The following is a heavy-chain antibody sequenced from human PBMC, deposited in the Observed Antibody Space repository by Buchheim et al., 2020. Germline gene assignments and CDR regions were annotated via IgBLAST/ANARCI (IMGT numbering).Heavy chain of an antibody. J-gene: IGHJ6*02. Sequence: EVQLVESGGGLVQPGGSLRLSCAASGFTFSSYDMHWVRQATGKGLEWVSAIGTAGDTYYPGSVKGRFTISRENAKNSLYPQMNSLRAGDTAVYYCARGGDGVANYYYYGMDVWGQGTT. CDR2: IGTAGDT. CDR1: GFTFSSYD. V-gene: IGHV3-13*04. CDR3: ARGGDGVANYYYYGMDV. D-gene: IGHD3-3*01.